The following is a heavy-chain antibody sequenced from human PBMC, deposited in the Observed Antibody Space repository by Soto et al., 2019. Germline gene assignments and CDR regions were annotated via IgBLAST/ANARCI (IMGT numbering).Heavy chain of an antibody. D-gene: IGHD3-3*01. V-gene: IGHV3-48*03. CDR2: ISSSGSTI. CDR1: GFTFSSYE. CDR3: ARGLYYDFWSGY. Sequence: GGSLRLSCAASGFTFSSYEMNWVRQAPGKGLEWVSYISSSGSTIYYADSVKGRFTISRDNAKNSLYLQMNSLRAEDTAVYYCARGLYYDFWSGYWGQGTLVTV. J-gene: IGHJ4*02.